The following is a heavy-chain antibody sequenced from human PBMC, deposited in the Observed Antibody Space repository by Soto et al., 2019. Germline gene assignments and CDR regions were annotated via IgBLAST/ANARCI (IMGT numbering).Heavy chain of an antibody. CDR2: VDTDGRGT. V-gene: IGHV3-74*01. CDR3: TTVFEF. J-gene: IGHJ4*02. CDR1: GFTFSNYW. Sequence: EVQLVESGGGLVQPGGSLRLSCAASGFTFSNYWMHWVRQVPGDGPVWVSRVDTDGRGTSYAESVKGRFTISRDNAKNTLYLQMNSLRAEDTSLYYCTTVFEFWGKGTMVTVSS.